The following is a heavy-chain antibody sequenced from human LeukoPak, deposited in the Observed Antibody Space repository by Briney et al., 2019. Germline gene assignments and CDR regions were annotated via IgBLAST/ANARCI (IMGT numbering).Heavy chain of an antibody. CDR2: LYYSGST. Sequence: SETLSLTCTVSGGSISSSSHYWGWIRQPPGKGPEWIGSLYYSGSTYYNPSLKSRVTISVDTSKNQFSLKLSSVTATDTAVYYCARHDCTTTSCLYFYGMDIWGQGTTVTVSS. D-gene: IGHD2-2*01. J-gene: IGHJ6*02. CDR1: GGSISSSSHY. CDR3: ARHDCTTTSCLYFYGMDI. V-gene: IGHV4-39*01.